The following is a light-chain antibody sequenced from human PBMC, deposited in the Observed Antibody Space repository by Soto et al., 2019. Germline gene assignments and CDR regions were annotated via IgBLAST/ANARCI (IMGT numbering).Light chain of an antibody. CDR3: QQRSNWPPLP. CDR1: QSVSSY. J-gene: IGKJ4*01. V-gene: IGKV3-11*01. Sequence: EIVLTQSPATLSLSPGERATLSCRARQSVSSYLAWYQQKPGQAPRLLIYDASNRATGIPARVSGSGSGTGFTLTISSLEPEDFSVYYCQQRSNWPPLPCSGGTKVDIK. CDR2: DAS.